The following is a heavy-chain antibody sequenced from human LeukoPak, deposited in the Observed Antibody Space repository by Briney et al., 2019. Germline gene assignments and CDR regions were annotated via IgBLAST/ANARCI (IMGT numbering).Heavy chain of an antibody. D-gene: IGHD5-12*01. Sequence: GASVKVSCKASGYTFTSNGLSWVRQAPGQGLEWMGWISVYNGNTNYAQKVQGRVTMTTDTSTSTAYMELRSLRSDDTAVYYCARELDIVATIGFDYWGQGTLVTVSS. CDR2: ISVYNGNT. CDR3: ARELDIVATIGFDY. J-gene: IGHJ4*02. V-gene: IGHV1-18*01. CDR1: GYTFTSNG.